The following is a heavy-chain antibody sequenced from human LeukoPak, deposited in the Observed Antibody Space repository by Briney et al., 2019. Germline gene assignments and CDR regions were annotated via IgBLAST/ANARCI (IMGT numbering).Heavy chain of an antibody. CDR2: IYSGGDT. CDR3: ARDTGLW. CDR1: GFTVSNNC. J-gene: IGHJ4*02. V-gene: IGHV3-53*01. D-gene: IGHD2-21*01. Sequence: GGSLRLSCAVSGFTVSNNCMNWVRQAPGKGLEWVSHIYSGGDTYHADSVKGRFTISRDHSKNTVYLQMNNLRVEDTAVYYCARDTGLWWGQGTLVTVSS.